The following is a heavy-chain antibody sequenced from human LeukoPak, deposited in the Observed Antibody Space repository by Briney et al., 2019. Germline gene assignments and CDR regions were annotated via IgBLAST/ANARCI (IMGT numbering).Heavy chain of an antibody. V-gene: IGHV4-38-2*02. CDR2: IYHSGST. CDR3: ARSRGYSYRAYNWFDP. J-gene: IGHJ5*02. Sequence: SETLSLTCTVSGYSISSGYYWGWIRQPPGKGLEWIGSIYHSGSTYYNPSLKSRVTISVDTSKNQFSLKLSSVTAADTAVYYCARSRGYSYRAYNWFDPWGQGTLVTVSS. CDR1: GYSISSGYY. D-gene: IGHD5-18*01.